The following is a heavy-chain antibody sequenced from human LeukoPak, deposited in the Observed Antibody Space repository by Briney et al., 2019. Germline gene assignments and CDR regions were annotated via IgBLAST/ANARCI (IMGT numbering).Heavy chain of an antibody. CDR1: GGSISSYY. CDR2: IYYSGST. J-gene: IGHJ5*02. Sequence: SETLSLTCTVSGGSISSYYWSWIRQPPGKGLEWIGYIYYSGSTNYNPSLKSRVTISVDTSKNQFSLKLSSVTAADTAVYYCAWYYYDSSPWFDPWGQGTLVTVSS. CDR3: AWYYYDSSPWFDP. V-gene: IGHV4-59*08. D-gene: IGHD3-22*01.